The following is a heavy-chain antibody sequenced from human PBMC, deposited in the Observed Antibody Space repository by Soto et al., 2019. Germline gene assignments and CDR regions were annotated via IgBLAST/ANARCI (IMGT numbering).Heavy chain of an antibody. D-gene: IGHD1-1*01. CDR1: GFSVSTSVMC. Sequence: RPTLVKPTHTLTLTCTVSGFSVSTSVMCGSRVRQPPGKALEWLALIDWDNNKYYSTSLKTRVTISKDTSKNQVVLTMTNVDPVDIATYYCARSTGYYYYYGVDVWGQGNTVNGS. CDR2: IDWDNNK. CDR3: ARSTGYYYYYGVDV. V-gene: IGHV2-70*13. J-gene: IGHJ6*02.